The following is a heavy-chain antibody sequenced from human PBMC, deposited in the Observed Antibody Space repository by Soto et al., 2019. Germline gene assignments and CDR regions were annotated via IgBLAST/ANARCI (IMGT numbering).Heavy chain of an antibody. CDR3: ARDPFYCSSTSCYPPFDY. Sequence: GGSLRLSCAASGFTFSSYGMHWVRQAPGKGLEWVAVIWYDGSNKYYADSVKGRFTISRGNSKNTLYLQMNSLRAEDTAVYYCARDPFYCSSTSCYPPFDYWGQGTLVTVSS. D-gene: IGHD2-2*01. CDR2: IWYDGSNK. CDR1: GFTFSSYG. V-gene: IGHV3-33*01. J-gene: IGHJ4*02.